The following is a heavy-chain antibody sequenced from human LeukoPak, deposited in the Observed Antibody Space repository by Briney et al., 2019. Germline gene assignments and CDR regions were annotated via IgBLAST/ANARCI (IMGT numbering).Heavy chain of an antibody. D-gene: IGHD3-9*01. CDR3: AKGASDWFLRPFDC. V-gene: IGHV3-23*01. CDR2: ISGNGISA. Sequence: GGSLRLSCAASGFTFNIYAMNWVRQAPGKGLEWVSSISGNGISAFYADSVKGRFTISRDNSKNTFFLQMNSLRAEDTAVYYCAKGASDWFLRPFDCSAQGALVTVSS. CDR1: GFTFNIYA. J-gene: IGHJ4*02.